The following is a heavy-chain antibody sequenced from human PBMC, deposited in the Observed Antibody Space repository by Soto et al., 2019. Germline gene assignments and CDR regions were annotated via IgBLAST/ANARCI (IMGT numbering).Heavy chain of an antibody. CDR1: GFTFSNYA. D-gene: IGHD4-17*01. CDR3: ARDHDYGIYYYYGMGV. CDR2: ISYDGNKK. J-gene: IGHJ6*02. V-gene: IGHV3-30-3*01. Sequence: QVQLVESGGGVVQPGRSLRLSCAASGFTFSNYAMHWVRQAPGKGLEWVAVISYDGNKKYYADSVKGRFTISRDNSKNTMYLQMTSLRTEDTAGSYCARDHDYGIYYYYGMGVWGQGTTVTVSS.